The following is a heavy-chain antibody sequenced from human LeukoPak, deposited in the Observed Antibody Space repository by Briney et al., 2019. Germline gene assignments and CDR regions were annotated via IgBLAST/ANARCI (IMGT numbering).Heavy chain of an antibody. CDR3: AHWELGTLYAFDI. CDR1: WFWLGTRGGG. Sequence: VSGPTLFHPPQTLTLTCTFSWFWLGTRGGGVGWIRQPPGKALEWLTLNYWNDDKRYSPAIKSRIPITKNSTNNQGVLTMTNMDPVDTATYYCAHWELGTLYAFDIWGQGTMVTVSA. V-gene: IGHV2-5*01. J-gene: IGHJ3*02. CDR2: NYWNDDK. D-gene: IGHD1-7*01.